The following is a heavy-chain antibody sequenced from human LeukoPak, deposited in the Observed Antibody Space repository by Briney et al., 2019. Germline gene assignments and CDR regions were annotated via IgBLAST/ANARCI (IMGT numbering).Heavy chain of an antibody. V-gene: IGHV1-2*02. J-gene: IGHJ4*02. Sequence: ASVKVSCKASGYTFTGYYMHWVRQAPGQGLEWMGWINPNSGGTNYAQKFQGRVTMTRDTSISTAYMELSRLRPDDTAVYYCARDLRIAVAGTSDYWGQGTLVTVSS. D-gene: IGHD6-19*01. CDR3: ARDLRIAVAGTSDY. CDR2: INPNSGGT. CDR1: GYTFTGYY.